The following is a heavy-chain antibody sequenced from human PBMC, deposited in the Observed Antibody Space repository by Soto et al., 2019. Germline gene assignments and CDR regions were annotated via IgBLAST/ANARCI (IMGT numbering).Heavy chain of an antibody. CDR1: GYTFSTYT. Sequence: VQLVQSEPAVKKPGASLKLSCKGSGYTFSTYTLHWVRQAPGQRLEWMGWINTASGTTKNSQKFQCSLTISSDTSASTAYMGMSNLTSIDGPVYYCARAVSGFDYWGQGTLVIVSS. D-gene: IGHD5-12*01. V-gene: IGHV1-3*04. CDR2: INTASGTT. CDR3: ARAVSGFDY. J-gene: IGHJ4*02.